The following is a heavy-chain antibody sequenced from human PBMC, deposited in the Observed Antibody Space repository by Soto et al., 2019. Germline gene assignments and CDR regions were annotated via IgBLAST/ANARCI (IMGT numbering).Heavy chain of an antibody. Sequence: QVQLQESGPGLVKPSETLSLTCIVSGGSISSYYWSWIRQPPGKGLEWIGYFYYSGNTNYNPSLKSRVPISVDTSKNQFSLKLSSVAAADTAVYYCARGGYSSGWFWVFAYWGQGTLVTVSS. V-gene: IGHV4-59*01. CDR2: FYYSGNT. J-gene: IGHJ4*02. CDR1: GGSISSYY. CDR3: ARGGYSSGWFWVFAY. D-gene: IGHD6-19*01.